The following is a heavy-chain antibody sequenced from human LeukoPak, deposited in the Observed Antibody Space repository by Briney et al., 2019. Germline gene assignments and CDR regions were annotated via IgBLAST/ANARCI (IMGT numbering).Heavy chain of an antibody. Sequence: PSETLSLTCAVSGYSIISDFYWAWIRRPPEKGLEWIGHVYHTGGNYFNPPLKSRVTISVDTSKNQFSLKLTSVTAADTAVYYCARWRRDSRGFYQGMDYWGQGTLVTVSS. CDR2: VYHTGGN. J-gene: IGHJ4*02. CDR1: GYSIISDFY. CDR3: ARWRRDSRGFYQGMDY. D-gene: IGHD2-2*01. V-gene: IGHV4-38-2*01.